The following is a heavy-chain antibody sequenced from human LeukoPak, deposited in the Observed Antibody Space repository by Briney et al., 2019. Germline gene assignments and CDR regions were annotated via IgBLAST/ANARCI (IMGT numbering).Heavy chain of an antibody. D-gene: IGHD3-16*02. Sequence: PSETLSLTCTVSGGSISSGSYYWSWIRQPAGKGLEWIGRIYTSGSTNYNPSLKSRVTISVDTSKNQFSLKLSSVTAADTAVYYCARVLRLGELSPQIHDYWGQGTLVTVSS. CDR2: IYTSGST. CDR1: GGSISSGSYY. CDR3: ARVLRLGELSPQIHDY. J-gene: IGHJ4*02. V-gene: IGHV4-61*02.